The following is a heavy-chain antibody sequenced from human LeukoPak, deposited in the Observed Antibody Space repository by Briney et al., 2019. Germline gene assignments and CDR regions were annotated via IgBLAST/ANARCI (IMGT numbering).Heavy chain of an antibody. CDR2: INWNGGGT. Sequence: GGSLRLSCAASGFTFDDYGMSWVRQVPGKGLEWVSGINWNGGGTAYADSVKGRFTISRDNSKNTLYVQMSSLRAEDTAVYYCARASGAGQFDYWGQGTLVTVSS. CDR3: ARASGAGQFDY. V-gene: IGHV3-20*04. D-gene: IGHD3-10*01. CDR1: GFTFDDYG. J-gene: IGHJ4*02.